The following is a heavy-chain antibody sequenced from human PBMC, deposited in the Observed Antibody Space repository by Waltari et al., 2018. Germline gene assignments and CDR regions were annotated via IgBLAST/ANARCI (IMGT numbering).Heavy chain of an antibody. D-gene: IGHD2-2*01. CDR3: ARYQCGSSSKCISFEY. V-gene: IGHV4-39*01. J-gene: IGHJ4*02. CDR2: IQYSGST. Sequence: QLQLQESGPGLVKPSETLSLTCTVSGGSMSSNTYYWDWIRQPPGKGLEWIGNIQYSGSTSYNPSLKSRVTISVDTSRNQFSLKLTSVTAADTAVYYCARYQCGSSSKCISFEYWGQGTLVTVSS. CDR1: GGSMSSNTYY.